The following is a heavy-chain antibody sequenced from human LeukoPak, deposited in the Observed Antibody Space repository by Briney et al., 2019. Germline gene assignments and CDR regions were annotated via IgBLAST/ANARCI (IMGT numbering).Heavy chain of an antibody. CDR3: AKCELEWPRLLDY. Sequence: GGTLRLSCAASGFTFSSYAMSWVRQAPGKGLEWVSAISGSGGSTYYADSVKGRFTISRDNSKNTLYLQMNSLRAEDTAVYYYAKCELEWPRLLDYWGQGTLVTVSS. J-gene: IGHJ4*02. CDR2: ISGSGGST. CDR1: GFTFSSYA. V-gene: IGHV3-23*01. D-gene: IGHD5-12*01.